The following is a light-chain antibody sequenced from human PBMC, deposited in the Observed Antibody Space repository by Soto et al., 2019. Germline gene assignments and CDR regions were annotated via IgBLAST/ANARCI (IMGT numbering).Light chain of an antibody. CDR1: QSVSNN. V-gene: IGKV3-15*01. J-gene: IGKJ1*01. CDR2: GAS. Sequence: IVMTQSPATLSVSPGERATLSCRASQSVSNNLAWYQQKPGQAPRLLIYGASTRATGIPARFSGIGSGTEFTLTISSMKSEDFAVYYCHQSNDWWTFGQGTKVDIK. CDR3: HQSNDWWT.